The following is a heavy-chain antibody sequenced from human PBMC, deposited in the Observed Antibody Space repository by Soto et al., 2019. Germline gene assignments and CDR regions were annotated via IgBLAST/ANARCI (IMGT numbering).Heavy chain of an antibody. CDR3: AIVVIGSVH. V-gene: IGHV3-74*01. CDR1: AFTFSAYW. J-gene: IGHJ4*02. CDR2: INSDGSTT. D-gene: IGHD2-21*01. Sequence: GGSLRLSCAASAFTFSAYWTHWVRQAPGKGLVWVSRINSDGSTTTYADSVKGRFTISRDNAKNTVHLQMNSLRAEDTAVYYCAIVVIGSVHWGQGTLVTVSS.